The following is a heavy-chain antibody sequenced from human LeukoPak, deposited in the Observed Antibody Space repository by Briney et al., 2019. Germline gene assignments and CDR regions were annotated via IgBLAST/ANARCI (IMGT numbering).Heavy chain of an antibody. CDR2: INTDGSGT. CDR3: ARDLVATKWFDP. CDR1: GFTFSRYW. V-gene: IGHV3-74*01. Sequence: GGSLRLSCAASGFTFSRYWMHWVRQAPGKGLVWISHINTDGSGTNYADSVKGRFIIFRDNAKNTVYLQMNSLRAEDTAVYYCARDLVATKWFDPWGQGTLVTVSS. J-gene: IGHJ5*02. D-gene: IGHD5-24*01.